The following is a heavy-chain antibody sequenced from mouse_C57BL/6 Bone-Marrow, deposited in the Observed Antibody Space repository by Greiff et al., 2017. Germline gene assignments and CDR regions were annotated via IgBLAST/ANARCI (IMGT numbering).Heavy chain of an antibody. CDR2: IDPSDSYT. V-gene: IGHV1-59*01. CDR1: GYTFTSYW. J-gene: IGHJ4*01. CDR3: EGYAMDY. Sequence: QVQLQQPGAELVRPGTSVKLSCKASGYTFTSYWMHWVKQRPGQGLEWMGVIDPSDSYTNYNQKFKGKATLTVDTSSSTAYMQLSNLTSEDSAVYYCEGYAMDYWGQGTSVTVSA.